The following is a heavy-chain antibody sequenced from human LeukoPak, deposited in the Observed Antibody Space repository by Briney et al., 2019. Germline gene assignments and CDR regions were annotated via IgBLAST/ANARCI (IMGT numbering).Heavy chain of an antibody. V-gene: IGHV4-4*02. CDR2: IYHSGST. CDR3: ARSPYYSYYYLDV. J-gene: IGHJ6*03. Sequence: PSETLSLTCAVSGGSISSSNWWSWVRQPPGKGLEWIGEIYHSGSTNYNPSLKSRVTISVDKSKNQFSLKLSSVTAADTAVYYCARSPYYSYYYLDVWGKGTTVTVSS. CDR1: GGSISSSNW.